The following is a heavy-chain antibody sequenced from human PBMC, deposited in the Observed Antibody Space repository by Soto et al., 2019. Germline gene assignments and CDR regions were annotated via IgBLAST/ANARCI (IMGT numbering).Heavy chain of an antibody. CDR3: AREGYCSSTSCKGVYYYYGMDV. V-gene: IGHV1-18*01. D-gene: IGHD2-2*01. CDR2: ISAYNGNT. Sequence: GAPVKGSCKASGYTFSSYGISWGGQAPGQRVEWMGWISAYNGNTNYAQKLQYRVTLTTDTSTSTAYMELRSLRSDDTAVYYCAREGYCSSTSCKGVYYYYGMDVWGQGTTVTVSS. J-gene: IGHJ6*02. CDR1: GYTFSSYG.